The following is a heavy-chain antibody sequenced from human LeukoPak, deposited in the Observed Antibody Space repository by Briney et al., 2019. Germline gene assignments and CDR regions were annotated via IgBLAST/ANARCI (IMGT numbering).Heavy chain of an antibody. J-gene: IGHJ4*02. V-gene: IGHV3-30*18. D-gene: IGHD1-26*01. CDR3: AKGASGSHFDY. CDR2: VSYDGSNK. Sequence: GGSLRLSCAASGFTFSSYEMNWVRQAPGKGLEWVANVSYDGSNKYYTDSVKGRFTISRDNSKNTLYLQMNSLRAGDTAVYYCAKGASGSHFDYWGQGTLVTVSS. CDR1: GFTFSSYE.